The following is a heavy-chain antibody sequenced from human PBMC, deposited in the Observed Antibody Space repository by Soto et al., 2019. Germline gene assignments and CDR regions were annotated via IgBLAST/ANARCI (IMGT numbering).Heavy chain of an antibody. Sequence: SETLSLTCTVSGGSISSYYWSWIRQPPGKGLEWIGYISYSGNTNYNPSLKSRVTISVDTSKNQFSLKLSSVTAADTAVYYCARHGRWLPPDYWGQGTLVTVSS. D-gene: IGHD3-22*01. J-gene: IGHJ4*02. CDR3: ARHGRWLPPDY. V-gene: IGHV4-59*08. CDR1: GGSISSYY. CDR2: ISYSGNT.